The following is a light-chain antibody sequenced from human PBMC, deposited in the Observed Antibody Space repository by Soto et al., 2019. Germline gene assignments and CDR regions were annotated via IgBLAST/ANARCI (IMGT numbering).Light chain of an antibody. CDR3: QQYGGSPFT. V-gene: IGKV3-20*01. Sequence: EIVLTQSPGTLSLSPGERATLSCRASQSVSVNSLAWYQQIGGQAPRLLIYAASTRATGVPDRFSGTGSGTDFALTISRLETDDSAVYYCQQYGGSPFTFGPGTKVDIK. CDR1: QSVSVNS. CDR2: AAS. J-gene: IGKJ3*01.